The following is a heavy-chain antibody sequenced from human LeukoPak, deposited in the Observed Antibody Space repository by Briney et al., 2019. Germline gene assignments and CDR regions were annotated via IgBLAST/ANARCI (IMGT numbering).Heavy chain of an antibody. V-gene: IGHV4-59*08. CDR1: GGSTTGYE. J-gene: IGHJ4*02. D-gene: IGHD2-2*01. Sequence: SETLSPTGTVSGGSTTGYEWSWIRQPPGRGLDWIGSISYVGNTIYNPSLGGRVTISLDTPKNQFSLKVRSVTATDTAIYYCARHDDVPLIRNGFNYWGQGTLVTVSS. CDR2: ISYVGNT. CDR3: ARHDDVPLIRNGFNY.